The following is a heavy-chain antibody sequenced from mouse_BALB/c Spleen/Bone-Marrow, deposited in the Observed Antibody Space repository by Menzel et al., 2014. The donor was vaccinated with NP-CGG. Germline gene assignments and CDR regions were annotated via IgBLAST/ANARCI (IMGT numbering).Heavy chain of an antibody. CDR2: IDPANGNT. CDR3: ARSGYGSSLFAY. V-gene: IGHV14-3*02. D-gene: IGHD1-1*01. CDR1: GFNIKDTY. Sequence: VQLQQSGAELVKPGASVKLSCTASGFNIKDTYMHWVKQRPEQGLEWTGRIDPANGNTKYDPKFQGKATITADTSSNTAYLQLSSLTSEDTAVYYCARSGYGSSLFAYWGQGTLVTVSA. J-gene: IGHJ3*01.